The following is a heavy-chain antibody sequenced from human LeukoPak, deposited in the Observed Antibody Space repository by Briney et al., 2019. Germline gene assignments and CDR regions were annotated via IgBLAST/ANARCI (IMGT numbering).Heavy chain of an antibody. V-gene: IGHV3-23*01. J-gene: IGHJ5*02. CDR1: GFTFSSYA. CDR3: AKDRRFLEWLSTNWFDP. D-gene: IGHD3-3*01. Sequence: GGSLRLSCAASGFTFSSYAMSWVRQAPGKGLEWVSGISGSGDNTYYADSVKGRFTISRDNSKNTLYVQVNSLGTEDTAVYYCAKDRRFLEWLSTNWFDPWGQGTLVTVSS. CDR2: ISGSGDNT.